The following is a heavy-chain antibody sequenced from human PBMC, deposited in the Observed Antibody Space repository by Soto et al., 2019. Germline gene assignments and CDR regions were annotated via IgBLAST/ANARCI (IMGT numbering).Heavy chain of an antibody. CDR3: ASQAKDVDYESAFDI. CDR2: MNPNSGNT. Sequence: ASVKVSCKASGYTFTSYDINWVRQATGQGLEWMGWMNPNSGNTGYAQKFQGRVTMTRNTSISTAYMELSSLRSEDTAGYYCASQAKDVDYESAFDIWGQGTMVTVSS. J-gene: IGHJ3*02. CDR1: GYTFTSYD. D-gene: IGHD4-17*01. V-gene: IGHV1-8*01.